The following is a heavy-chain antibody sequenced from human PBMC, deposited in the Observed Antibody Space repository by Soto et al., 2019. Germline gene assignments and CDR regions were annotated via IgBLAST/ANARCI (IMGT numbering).Heavy chain of an antibody. J-gene: IGHJ4*02. Sequence: GGSLRLSCVASGFTFSNHGMHWVRQAPGKGLEWVAAIDYNERSQYYIDPVKGRFTISRDQSKNTLYLQMNRLGAEDTAVYYGTRDFCPTPSCFDLWGQGVLGTVSS. CDR2: IDYNERSQ. CDR1: GFTFSNHG. V-gene: IGHV3-33*01. D-gene: IGHD2-15*01. CDR3: TRDFCPTPSCFDL.